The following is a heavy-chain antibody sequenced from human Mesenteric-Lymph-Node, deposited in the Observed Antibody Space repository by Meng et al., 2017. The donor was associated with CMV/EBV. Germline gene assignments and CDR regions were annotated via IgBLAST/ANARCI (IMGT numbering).Heavy chain of an antibody. Sequence: ASVKVSCKTSGYNFRQRGISWVRQAPGQGLEWMGIINPSGGSTSYAQKFQGRVTMTRDTSTSTVYMELSSLRSEDTAVYYCARVATMVRGFDPWGQGTLVTVSS. CDR3: ARVATMVRGFDP. J-gene: IGHJ5*02. D-gene: IGHD3-10*01. CDR2: INPSGGST. V-gene: IGHV1-46*01. CDR1: GYNFRQRG.